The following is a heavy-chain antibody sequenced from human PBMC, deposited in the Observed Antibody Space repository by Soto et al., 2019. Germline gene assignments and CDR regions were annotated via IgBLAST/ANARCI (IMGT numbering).Heavy chain of an antibody. CDR2: TYYRSKWYI. J-gene: IGHJ6*03. Sequence: QTLSLTCVISGDSVSGNRAAWDWIRQSPSRGLEWLGRTYYRSKWYIEYAPSVTGRMTINPDTSKNQFSLQLNSVTPEDTAVYYCATGMLIRGHHYYMDVWGQGTSGTGSS. D-gene: IGHD3-10*01. CDR3: ATGMLIRGHHYYMDV. CDR1: GDSVSGNRAA. V-gene: IGHV6-1*01.